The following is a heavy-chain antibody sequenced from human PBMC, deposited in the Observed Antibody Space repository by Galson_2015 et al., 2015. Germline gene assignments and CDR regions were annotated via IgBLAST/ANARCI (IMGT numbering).Heavy chain of an antibody. CDR3: ARDSAGYDSSLDY. CDR2: ISYDGSNK. J-gene: IGHJ4*02. V-gene: IGHV3-30-3*01. Sequence: SLRLSCAASGFTFSSYAMHWVRQAPGKGLEWVAVISYDGSNKYYADSVKGRFTISRDNSKNTLYLQMNSLRAEDTAVYYCARDSAGYDSSLDYWGQGTLVTVSS. CDR1: GFTFSSYA. D-gene: IGHD3-3*01.